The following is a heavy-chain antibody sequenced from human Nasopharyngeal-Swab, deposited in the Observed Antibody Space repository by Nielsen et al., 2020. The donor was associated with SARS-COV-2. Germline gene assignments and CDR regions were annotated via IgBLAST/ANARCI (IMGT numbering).Heavy chain of an antibody. Sequence: VRQAPGKGLEWVGRIKSKTDSGTTDYAAPVKGRFTISRDDSKNTLYLQMNSLKTEDTAVYYCTTVRFHCSSTSCYRWFDPWGQGTLVTVSS. V-gene: IGHV3-15*01. CDR2: IKSKTDSGTT. CDR3: TTVRFHCSSTSCYRWFDP. D-gene: IGHD2-2*01. J-gene: IGHJ5*02.